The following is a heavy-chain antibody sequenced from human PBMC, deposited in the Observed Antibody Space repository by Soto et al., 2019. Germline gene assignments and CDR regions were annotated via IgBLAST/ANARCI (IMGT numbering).Heavy chain of an antibody. CDR1: GGSFSGYY. J-gene: IGHJ5*02. D-gene: IGHD3-3*01. CDR2: IDHSGYT. Sequence: SETLSLTCAVYGGSFSGYYWNWIRQPPGKGLEWIGEIDHSGYTNYNPSLKSRVTISVDTSKNQFSLRLTSVTAADTAVYYCARVRDWFDPWGQGTMVTVYS. CDR3: ARVRDWFDP. V-gene: IGHV4-34*01.